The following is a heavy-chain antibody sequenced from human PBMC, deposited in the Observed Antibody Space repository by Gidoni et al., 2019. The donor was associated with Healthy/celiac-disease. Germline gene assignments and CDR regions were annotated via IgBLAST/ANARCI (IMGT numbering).Heavy chain of an antibody. V-gene: IGHV3-30*04. CDR1: GFTFSSYA. D-gene: IGHD6-19*01. CDR2: ISYDGSNK. CDR3: ARAVAGYYYYYMDV. J-gene: IGHJ6*03. Sequence: QVQLVESGGGVVQPGRSLRLSCAASGFTFSSYAMHWVRQAPGKGLEWVAVISYDGSNKYYADSVKGRFTISRDNSKNTLYLQMNSLRAEDTAVYYCARAVAGYYYYYMDVWGKGTTVTVSS.